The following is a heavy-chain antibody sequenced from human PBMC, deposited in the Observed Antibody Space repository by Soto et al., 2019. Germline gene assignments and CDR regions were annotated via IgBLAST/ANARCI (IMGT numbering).Heavy chain of an antibody. Sequence: PSETLSLTCTISGDSISGYYWSWIRQPPGKGLEWIGYIYHSGSSTNYNPSLKSRVTISIDTSKNHLSLNLSSVTAADTAVYYCARLSYCRGGICSSWWFDPWGQGTLVTVSS. V-gene: IGHV4-59*08. D-gene: IGHD2-15*01. CDR1: GDSISGYY. CDR2: IYHSGSST. CDR3: ARLSYCRGGICSSWWFDP. J-gene: IGHJ5*02.